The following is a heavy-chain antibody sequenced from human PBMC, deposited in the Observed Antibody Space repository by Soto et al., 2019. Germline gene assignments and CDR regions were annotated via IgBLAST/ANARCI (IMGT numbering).Heavy chain of an antibody. CDR1: GFTFSNAW. CDR2: IKSKTDGGTT. CDR3: TRVPIAVAGGEYFQH. Sequence: EVQLVESGGGLVKPGGSLRLSCAASGFTFSNAWMSWVRQAPGKGLEWVGRIKSKTDGGTTDYAAPVKGRFTISRDDSKNTLYLQMSSLKTEDTAVYYCTRVPIAVAGGEYFQHWGQGTLVTVSS. D-gene: IGHD6-19*01. J-gene: IGHJ1*01. V-gene: IGHV3-15*01.